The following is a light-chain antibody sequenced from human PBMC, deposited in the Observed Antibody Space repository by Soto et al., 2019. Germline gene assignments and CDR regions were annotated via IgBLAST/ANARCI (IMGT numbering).Light chain of an antibody. CDR2: DVT. J-gene: IGLJ2*01. CDR3: SSYTTSSTLHVV. CDR1: SSDVGGYDY. Sequence: QSALTQPASVSGSPGQSITISCTGTSSDVGGYDYVSWYQHHPGKAPKLMIYDVTNRPSRVSNRFSGSKSGNTASLTISGLQAEDEADSYCSSYTTSSTLHVVFGGGTKVTVL. V-gene: IGLV2-14*03.